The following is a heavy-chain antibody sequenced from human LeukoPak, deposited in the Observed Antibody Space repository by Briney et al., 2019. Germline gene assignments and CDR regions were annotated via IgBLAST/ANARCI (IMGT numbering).Heavy chain of an antibody. V-gene: IGHV3-30*18. CDR3: AKSDQPYYYYYGMDV. CDR1: GFTFSSYG. Sequence: PGGSLRLSCAASGFTFSSYGMHWVRQAPGKGLEWVAVISYDGSNKYYADSVKGRFTISRDNPKNTLYLQMNSLRAEDTAVYYCAKSDQPYYYYYGMDVWGQGTTVTVSS. CDR2: ISYDGSNK. J-gene: IGHJ6*02.